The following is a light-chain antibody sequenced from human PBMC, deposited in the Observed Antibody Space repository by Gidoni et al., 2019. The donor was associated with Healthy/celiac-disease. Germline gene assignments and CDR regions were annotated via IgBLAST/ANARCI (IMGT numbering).Light chain of an antibody. Sequence: DIPITQSPSSLSASVGDRVTITCRASQSISSYLNWYQQKPGKAPKLLIYAASSVQSGVPSRFSGSGAGTDFTLTISSRQPEDFATYYCQQSYSTPLYTFGQGTKLEIK. CDR2: AAS. J-gene: IGKJ2*01. V-gene: IGKV1-39*01. CDR1: QSISSY. CDR3: QQSYSTPLYT.